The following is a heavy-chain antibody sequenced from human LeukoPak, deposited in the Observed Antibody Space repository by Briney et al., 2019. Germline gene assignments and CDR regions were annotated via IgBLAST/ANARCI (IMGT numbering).Heavy chain of an antibody. V-gene: IGHV4-34*01. CDR3: ARDACSGGSCYYYYYYMDV. CDR2: TNHSGTT. D-gene: IGHD2-15*01. Sequence: SETLSLTCAVYGGSFRGYYWSWIRKPPGKGLEWIGATNHSGTTNYNPPPKSRVTISVDTSKNRFSLKLSSVTAADTAVYYCARDACSGGSCYYYYYYMDVWGRGTTVTVSS. CDR1: GGSFRGYY. J-gene: IGHJ6*03.